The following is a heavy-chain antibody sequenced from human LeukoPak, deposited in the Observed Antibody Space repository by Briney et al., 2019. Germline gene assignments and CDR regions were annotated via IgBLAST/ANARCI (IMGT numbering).Heavy chain of an antibody. V-gene: IGHV3-21*06. CDR3: ARDTYDILTGYYKWAFDI. J-gene: IGHJ3*02. CDR2: ISSSSSYI. D-gene: IGHD3-9*01. Sequence: GGSLRLSCAASGFTFSSYTMNWVRQAPGKGLEWVSSISSSSSYIYYADSVKGRFTVSRDNAKNSLYLQMNSLRAEDTAVYYCARDTYDILTGYYKWAFDIWGQGTMVTVSS. CDR1: GFTFSSYT.